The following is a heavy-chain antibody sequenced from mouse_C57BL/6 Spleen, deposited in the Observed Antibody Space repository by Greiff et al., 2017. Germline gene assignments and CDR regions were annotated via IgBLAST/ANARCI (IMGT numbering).Heavy chain of an antibody. V-gene: IGHV1-50*01. CDR2: IDPSDSYT. CDR3: ARKRIKAQVHEG. D-gene: IGHD3-2*02. Sequence: QVQLQQPGAELVKPGASVKLSCKASGYTFTSYWMQWVKQRPGQGLEWIGEIDPSDSYTNYNQKFKGKATLTVDTSSSTAYMQLSSLTSEDSAVYYGARKRIKAQVHEGWGQGTTLT. J-gene: IGHJ2*01. CDR1: GYTFTSYW.